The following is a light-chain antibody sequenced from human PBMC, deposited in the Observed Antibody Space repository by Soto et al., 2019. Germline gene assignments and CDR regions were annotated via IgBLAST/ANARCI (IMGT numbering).Light chain of an antibody. J-gene: IGKJ1*01. CDR2: AAS. Sequence: EIVLTQSPGTLSLSPGERSTLSCIASQTISSTFVAWYQQRPGQAPRLLIYAASSRATGTPARFSGSGSGTDYTLTISRLEPEDFAMYYCQQYTSSPRAFGQGTKVDIK. CDR1: QTISSTF. V-gene: IGKV3-20*01. CDR3: QQYTSSPRA.